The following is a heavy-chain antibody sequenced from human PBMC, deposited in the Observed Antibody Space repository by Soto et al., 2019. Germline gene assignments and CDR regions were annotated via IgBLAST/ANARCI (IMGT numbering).Heavy chain of an antibody. V-gene: IGHV3-21*01. Sequence: VGSLRLSCVASGFTFSSYSMNWVRQAPGKGLEWVSSISSSSSYIYYADSVKGRFTISRDNAKNSLYLQMNSLRAEDTAVYYCARDAPSDIVATIEYFDYWGQGTLVTVSS. D-gene: IGHD5-12*01. J-gene: IGHJ4*02. CDR2: ISSSSSYI. CDR3: ARDAPSDIVATIEYFDY. CDR1: GFTFSSYS.